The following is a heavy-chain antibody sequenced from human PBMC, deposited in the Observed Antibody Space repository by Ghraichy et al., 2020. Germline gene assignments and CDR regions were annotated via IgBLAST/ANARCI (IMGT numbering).Heavy chain of an antibody. CDR2: ISSRSSYI. J-gene: IGHJ6*02. D-gene: IGHD2-15*01. CDR3: ARTRTDCSGGSCHYYYYYGMDV. Sequence: GESLNISCVASGFTFSSYTMTWVRQAPGKGLEWVSSISSRSSYIYYADSVKGRFTISRDNAKNSLYLQMNSLRAEDTAVYYCARTRTDCSGGSCHYYYYYGMDVWGQGTTVTVSS. CDR1: GFTFSSYT. V-gene: IGHV3-21*01.